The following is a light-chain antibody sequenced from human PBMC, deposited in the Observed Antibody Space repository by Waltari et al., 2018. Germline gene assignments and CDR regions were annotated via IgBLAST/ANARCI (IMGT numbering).Light chain of an antibody. CDR3: QQRDSWPLT. CDR1: QNIGSQ. Sequence: EMVLTQSPVILSLPPGERAALSCRASQNIGSQLAWSQQRPGQAPRRLIDDVSNKVTGIPARFSGSGSGTDFTLTISGLAPEDTAVYYCQQRDSWPLTFGGGTKVEI. J-gene: IGKJ4*01. CDR2: DVS. V-gene: IGKV3-11*01.